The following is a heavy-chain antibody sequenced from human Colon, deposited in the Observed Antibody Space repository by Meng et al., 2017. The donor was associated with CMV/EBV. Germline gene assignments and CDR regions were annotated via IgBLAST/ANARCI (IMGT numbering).Heavy chain of an antibody. Sequence: AVSGGSIGNSRYYWGWVRQPPGKGLEWIGNFYYGDTAYYNPSLESRVSISVDTFKNQFSLKVNSVTAADTAVYYCAGYYVGRGGQGPWGQGTLVTVSS. D-gene: IGHD3-10*02. V-gene: IGHV4-39*07. CDR1: GGSIGNSRYY. CDR3: AGYYVGRGGQGP. J-gene: IGHJ5*02. CDR2: FYYGDTA.